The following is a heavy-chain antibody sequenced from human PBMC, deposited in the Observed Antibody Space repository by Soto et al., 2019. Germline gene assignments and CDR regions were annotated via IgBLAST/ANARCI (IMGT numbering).Heavy chain of an antibody. CDR2: IHHSGNT. CDR3: ARETRWSGFFDY. J-gene: IGHJ4*02. V-gene: IGHV4-59*01. Sequence: SETLSLTCTVSGGSISGFYWSWIRQPPGKGLEWIAYIHHSGNTDYSPSLKSRVTISVDTSKNQFSLNLSSVTAADTAVYYCARETRWSGFFDYWRQGTVVPVSS. CDR1: GGSISGFY. D-gene: IGHD3-10*01.